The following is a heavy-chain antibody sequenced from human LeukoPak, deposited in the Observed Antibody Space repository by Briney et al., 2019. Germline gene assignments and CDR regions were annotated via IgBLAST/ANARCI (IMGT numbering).Heavy chain of an antibody. CDR1: GFTFSSHW. Sequence: GGSLRPSCAASGFTFSSHWMSWFRQAPGKGLEWVADIKQDGSEKYYVDSVKGRFTISRDNAKNSLYLQTSSLRGEDTAVYYCARDSGRRGESESGYYDYWGQRTLVTVSS. CDR3: ARDSGRRGESESGYYDY. D-gene: IGHD3-22*01. J-gene: IGHJ4*02. V-gene: IGHV3-7*01. CDR2: IKQDGSEK.